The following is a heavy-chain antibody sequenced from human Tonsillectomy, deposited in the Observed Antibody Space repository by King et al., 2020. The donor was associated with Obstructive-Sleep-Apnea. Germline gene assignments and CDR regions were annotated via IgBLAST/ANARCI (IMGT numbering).Heavy chain of an antibody. CDR1: GFTFRSYA. J-gene: IGHJ4*02. V-gene: IGHV3-30-3*01. CDR3: ARDDDQLGGSGGGFEY. Sequence: VQLVESGGGVVQPGRSLRLSCTGSGFTFRSYAMHWVRQAPGKGLEWVAIISYDGSNKFYADSVKGRLTISRDNSKNTLYLQMNSLRPEDTAVYYCARDDDQLGGSGGGFEYWGQGTLVTVSS. D-gene: IGHD3-10*01. CDR2: ISYDGSNK.